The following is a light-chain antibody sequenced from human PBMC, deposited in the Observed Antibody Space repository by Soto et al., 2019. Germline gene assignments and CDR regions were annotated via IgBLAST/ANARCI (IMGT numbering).Light chain of an antibody. CDR3: QQYNNWPQT. J-gene: IGKJ5*01. Sequence: EIVLTQSPGSLSLSPGERATLSCRASQSVNFYLAWYQQKPGQAPRLLISDASSRATDVPDRFSGSGSGTEFTLTISSLQSEDFAVYYCQQYNNWPQTFGQGTRLEIK. CDR1: QSVNFY. V-gene: IGKV3D-15*01. CDR2: DAS.